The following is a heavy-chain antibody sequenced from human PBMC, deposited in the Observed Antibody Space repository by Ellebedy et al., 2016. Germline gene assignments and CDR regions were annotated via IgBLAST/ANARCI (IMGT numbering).Heavy chain of an antibody. CDR3: AREGVTTGDFDY. J-gene: IGHJ4*02. Sequence: GGSLRLSCVASGFIFDDYAMTWVRQVQGMGLEWVATANWNDETTAYADPVQGRFIVSRDNTEESLHLQMNSLRVEDTATYYCAREGVTTGDFDYWGQGTVVTVSS. CDR2: ANWNDETT. CDR1: GFIFDDYA. V-gene: IGHV3-20*04. D-gene: IGHD4-17*01.